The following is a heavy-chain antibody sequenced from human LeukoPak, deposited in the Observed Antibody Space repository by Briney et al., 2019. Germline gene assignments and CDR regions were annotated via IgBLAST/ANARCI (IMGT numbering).Heavy chain of an antibody. Sequence: ASVKVSCKASGYTFTSYGISWVRQAPGQGLEWMGWTSAYNGNTNYAQKLQGRVTMTTDTSTSTAYMELRSLRSDDTAVYYCARGIAAAGYFDYWAREPWSPSPQ. V-gene: IGHV1-18*01. CDR3: ARGIAAAGYFDY. CDR1: GYTFTSYG. J-gene: IGHJ4*02. D-gene: IGHD6-13*01. CDR2: TSAYNGNT.